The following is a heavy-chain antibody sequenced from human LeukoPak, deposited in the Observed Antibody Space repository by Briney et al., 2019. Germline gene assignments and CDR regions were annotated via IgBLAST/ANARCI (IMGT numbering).Heavy chain of an antibody. Sequence: SETLSLTCVVYGGSFSGYYWSWIRQPPGKGLEWIGEINHSGSTNYNPSLKSRVTISVDTSKNQFSLKLSSVTAADTAVYYCASLRSSRYYYYMDVWGKGTTVTVSS. CDR1: GGSFSGYY. CDR2: INHSGST. D-gene: IGHD2-2*01. J-gene: IGHJ6*03. V-gene: IGHV4-34*01. CDR3: ASLRSSRYYYYMDV.